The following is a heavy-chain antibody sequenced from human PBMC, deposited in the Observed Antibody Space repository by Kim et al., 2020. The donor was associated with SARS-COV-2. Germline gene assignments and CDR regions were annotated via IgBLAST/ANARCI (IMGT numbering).Heavy chain of an antibody. CDR1: GYSFTSYW. CDR2: IYPGDSDT. V-gene: IGHV5-51*01. CDR3: ARHLAGFNYYYYGMDV. Sequence: GESLKISCKGSGYSFTSYWIGWVRQMPGKGLEWMGIIYPGDSDTRYSPSFQGQVTISADKSISTAYLQWSSLKVSDTAMYYCARHLAGFNYYYYGMDVWGQGTTVTVSS. J-gene: IGHJ6*02. D-gene: IGHD6-13*01.